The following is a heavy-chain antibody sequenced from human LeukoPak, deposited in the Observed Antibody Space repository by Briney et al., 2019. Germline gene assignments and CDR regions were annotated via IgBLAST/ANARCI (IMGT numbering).Heavy chain of an antibody. Sequence: GASVKVSCKASGYTFTSYYMHWVRQAPGQGLEWMGIINPSGGSTSYAQKFQGRVTMTRDTSTSTVYMELSSLRSEDTAVYYCARVEGRRSSLYRDNRNAEYFQHWGQGTLVTVSS. V-gene: IGHV1-46*01. CDR3: ARVEGRRSSLYRDNRNAEYFQH. D-gene: IGHD1-14*01. CDR2: INPSGGST. CDR1: GYTFTSYY. J-gene: IGHJ1*01.